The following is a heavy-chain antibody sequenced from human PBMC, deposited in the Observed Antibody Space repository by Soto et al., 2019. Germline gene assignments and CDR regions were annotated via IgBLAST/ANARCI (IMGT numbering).Heavy chain of an antibody. D-gene: IGHD4-17*01. Sequence: PGGSLRLSCAASGFTFSSYGMHWVRQAPGKGLEWVAVISYDGSNKYYADSVKGRFTISRDNSKNTLYLQMNSLRAEDTAVYYCAKDYGGTDYQYSGMDVWGQGTTVTVSS. CDR3: AKDYGGTDYQYSGMDV. V-gene: IGHV3-30*18. CDR2: ISYDGSNK. J-gene: IGHJ6*02. CDR1: GFTFSSYG.